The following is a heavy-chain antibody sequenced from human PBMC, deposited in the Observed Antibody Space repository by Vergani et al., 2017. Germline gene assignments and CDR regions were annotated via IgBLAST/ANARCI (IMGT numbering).Heavy chain of an antibody. V-gene: IGHV2-5*01. Sequence: QITLRESGPTLVRPTQSLTLTCTFSGFSLSTNGVGVGWIRQPPGKALEWLGLIYWNDNKQYSPSLKRRLTITKDTSKTQVVLTMTNMDPVDTATYFCARASYDCWRGHSLDYWCQGTLVIVSS. CDR2: IYWNDNK. J-gene: IGHJ4*02. D-gene: IGHD3-3*01. CDR1: GFSLSTNGVG. CDR3: ARASYDCWRGHSLDY.